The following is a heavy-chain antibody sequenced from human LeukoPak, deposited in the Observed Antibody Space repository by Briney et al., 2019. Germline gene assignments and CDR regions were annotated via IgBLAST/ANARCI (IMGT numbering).Heavy chain of an antibody. V-gene: IGHV3-30-3*01. D-gene: IGHD5-12*01. Sequence: GGSLRLSCAASSFTFSSYAMHWVRQAPGRGLEWVAVTSYDESTKHYADSVKGRFTISRDNYKNTLYLQMNSLRADDTAVYYCMRDRKWRLTFDLWGQGTLVTVSS. J-gene: IGHJ4*02. CDR3: MRDRKWRLTFDL. CDR1: SFTFSSYA. CDR2: TSYDESTK.